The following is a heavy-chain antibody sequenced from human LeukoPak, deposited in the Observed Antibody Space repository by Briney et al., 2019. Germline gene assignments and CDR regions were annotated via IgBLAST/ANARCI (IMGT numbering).Heavy chain of an antibody. CDR3: ASYYDSSGYSFLPFAY. CDR1: GFTFSSYS. Sequence: GVLRLSCAASGFTFSSYSMNWVRQAPGKGLEWVSYISSSSSTIYYADSVKGRFTISRDNAKNSLYLQMNSLSAEDTAVYYCASYYDSSGYSFLPFAYWGQGTLVTVSS. D-gene: IGHD3-22*01. J-gene: IGHJ4*02. CDR2: ISSSSSTI. V-gene: IGHV3-48*04.